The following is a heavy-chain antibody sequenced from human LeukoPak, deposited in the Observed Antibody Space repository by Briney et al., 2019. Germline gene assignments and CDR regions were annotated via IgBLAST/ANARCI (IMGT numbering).Heavy chain of an antibody. CDR2: ISSSSSYI. J-gene: IGHJ4*02. Sequence: GGSLRLSCAASGFTFSSYSMNWVRQAPGKGLEWVSSISSSSSYIYYADSVKGRFTISRDNSKNTLYLQMNSLRAEDTAVYYCVGRGFGELIFFDYWGQGTLVTVSS. CDR3: VGRGFGELIFFDY. D-gene: IGHD3-10*01. CDR1: GFTFSSYS. V-gene: IGHV3-21*01.